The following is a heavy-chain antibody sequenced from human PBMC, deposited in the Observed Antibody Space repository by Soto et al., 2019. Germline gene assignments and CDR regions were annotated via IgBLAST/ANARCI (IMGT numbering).Heavy chain of an antibody. CDR3: ARDPLLLWFWALDY. D-gene: IGHD3-10*01. CDR1: GFTFSSYW. V-gene: IGHV3-7*01. Sequence: PGGSLRLSCAASGFTFSSYWMSWVRQAPGKGLEWVANIKQDGIEKYYVDSVKGRFTISRDNAKNSLYLQMNSLRAEDTAVYYCARDPLLLWFWALDYWGQGTLVTVSS. J-gene: IGHJ4*02. CDR2: IKQDGIEK.